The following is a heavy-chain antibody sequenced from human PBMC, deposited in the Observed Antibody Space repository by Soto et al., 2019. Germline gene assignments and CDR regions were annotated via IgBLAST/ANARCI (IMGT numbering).Heavy chain of an antibody. V-gene: IGHV3-23*01. J-gene: IGHJ3*02. D-gene: IGHD3-22*01. Sequence: GGSLRLSCAASGVTFSSYAMTWLRQGPGKGLEWVSVISDSGNSIYYGDSVKGRFTMSRDNSKNTLYLQMSSLRVEDTAMYYCAKARPSGGYYYVEALDIWGQGTVVTVSS. CDR3: AKARPSGGYYYVEALDI. CDR2: ISDSGNSI. CDR1: GVTFSSYA.